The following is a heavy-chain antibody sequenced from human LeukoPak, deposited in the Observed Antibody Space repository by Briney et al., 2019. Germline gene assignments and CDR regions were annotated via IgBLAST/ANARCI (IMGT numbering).Heavy chain of an antibody. Sequence: GASVKVSCKASGGTFSSNAISWVRQAPGQGLEWMGGIMSTFGPAVYAVKFRGRVTITADESTSTAYMQMSSLTSEDTAVYYCAREDTDLVTDGFDVWGQGTVVTVSS. CDR2: IMSTFGPA. CDR3: AREDTDLVTDGFDV. V-gene: IGHV1-69*13. CDR1: GGTFSSNA. D-gene: IGHD5-18*01. J-gene: IGHJ3*01.